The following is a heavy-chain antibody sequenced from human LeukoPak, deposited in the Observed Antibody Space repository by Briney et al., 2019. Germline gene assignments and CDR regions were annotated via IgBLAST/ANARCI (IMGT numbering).Heavy chain of an antibody. J-gene: IGHJ4*02. V-gene: IGHV1-8*01. CDR2: MNPNSGNT. CDR3: ARGDLLWFGELLPFDY. CDR1: GYTFTSYD. Sequence: ASVKVSCKASGYTFTSYDINWVRQATGQGLEWMGWMNPNSGNTGYAQKFQGRVTMTRNTSINTAYMELSSLRSEDTAVYYCARGDLLWFGELLPFDYWGQGTLVTVSS. D-gene: IGHD3-10*01.